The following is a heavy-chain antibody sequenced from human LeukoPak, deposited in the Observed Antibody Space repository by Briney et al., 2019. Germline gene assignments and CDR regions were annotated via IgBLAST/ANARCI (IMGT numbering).Heavy chain of an antibody. CDR1: GYTFTSYD. Sequence: ASVKVSCKASGYTFTSYDINWVRQATGQGLEWMGWMNPNSGNTGYAQKFQGRVTITRNTSISTAYMELSSLRSEDTAVYYCARSYCSSTSCYVDYWGQGTLVTVSS. D-gene: IGHD2-2*01. CDR2: MNPNSGNT. V-gene: IGHV1-8*03. CDR3: ARSYCSSTSCYVDY. J-gene: IGHJ4*02.